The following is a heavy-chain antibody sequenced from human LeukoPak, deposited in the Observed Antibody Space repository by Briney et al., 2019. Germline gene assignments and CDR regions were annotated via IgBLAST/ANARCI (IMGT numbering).Heavy chain of an antibody. CDR3: ASGEDRYSSSWYVPV. D-gene: IGHD6-13*01. J-gene: IGHJ4*02. CDR2: ISGSGGST. Sequence: SGGSLRLSCAASGFTFSSYAMSWVRQAPGKGLEWVSAISGSGGSTYYAVSVKGRFTISRDNSKNTLYLQMNSLRAEDTAVYYCASGEDRYSSSWYVPVWGQGTLVTVSS. V-gene: IGHV3-23*01. CDR1: GFTFSSYA.